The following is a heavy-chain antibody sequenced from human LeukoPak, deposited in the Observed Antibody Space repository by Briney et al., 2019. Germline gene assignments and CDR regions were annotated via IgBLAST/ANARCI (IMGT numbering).Heavy chain of an antibody. CDR2: IWYGGSNK. V-gene: IGHV3-30*02. CDR1: GFTFSSYW. J-gene: IGHJ6*02. Sequence: GGSLRLSCAASGFTFSSYWMSWVRQAPGKGLEWVAVIWYGGSNKYYADSVKGRFTISRDNSKNTLYLQMNSLRAEDTAVYYCAKARAAAGTFYYYGMDVWGQGTTVTVSS. D-gene: IGHD6-13*01. CDR3: AKARAAAGTFYYYGMDV.